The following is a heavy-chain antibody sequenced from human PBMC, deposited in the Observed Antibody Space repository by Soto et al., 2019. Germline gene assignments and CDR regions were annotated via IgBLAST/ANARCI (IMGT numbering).Heavy chain of an antibody. CDR1: GFIFTTSS. CDR2: ITVGTGNT. CDR3: AAGDSSGYYGG. V-gene: IGHV1-58*01. D-gene: IGHD3-22*01. J-gene: IGHJ4*02. Sequence: ASVKVSCKASGFIFTTSSVQWVRQARGQRLEWIGWITVGTGNTNYAQKFQERVTITRDMSTSTAYMELSNLRSEDTAVYYCAAGDSSGYYGGWGQGTQVTVSS.